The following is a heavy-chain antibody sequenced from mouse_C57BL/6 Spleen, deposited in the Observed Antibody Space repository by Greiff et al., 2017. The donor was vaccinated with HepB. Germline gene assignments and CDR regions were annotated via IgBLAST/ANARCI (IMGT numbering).Heavy chain of an antibody. CDR1: GFTFSSYA. CDR3: ARDYYGSSLFDY. V-gene: IGHV5-4*03. D-gene: IGHD1-1*01. CDR2: ISDGGSYT. J-gene: IGHJ2*01. Sequence: EVKLMESGGGLVKPGGSLKLSCAASGFTFSSYAMSWVRQTPEKRLEWVATISDGGSYTYYPDNVKGRFTISRDNAKNNLYLQMSHLKSEDTAMYYCARDYYGSSLFDYWGKGTTLTVSS.